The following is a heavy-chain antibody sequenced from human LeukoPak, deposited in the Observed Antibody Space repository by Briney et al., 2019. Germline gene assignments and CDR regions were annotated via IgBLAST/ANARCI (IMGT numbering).Heavy chain of an antibody. CDR2: IYHGGST. Sequence: SETLSLTCAVSGYSISSGYYWGWIRQPPGKGLEGIGSIYHGGSTYYNPSLKSRVTISADTSKNQFSLKLSSVTAPDTAVYYCAGLVRRVVVVAGRVAFDIWGQGTMVTVSS. J-gene: IGHJ3*02. CDR1: GYSISSGYY. V-gene: IGHV4-38-2*01. D-gene: IGHD2-21*01. CDR3: AGLVRRVVVVAGRVAFDI.